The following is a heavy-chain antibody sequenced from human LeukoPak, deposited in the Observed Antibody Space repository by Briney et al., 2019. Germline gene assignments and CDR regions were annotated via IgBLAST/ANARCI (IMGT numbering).Heavy chain of an antibody. D-gene: IGHD6-19*01. CDR2: IYHSGST. CDR3: ARATPGYSSGWYEGPEAFDI. CDR1: GYSISSGYY. V-gene: IGHV4-38-2*02. J-gene: IGHJ3*02. Sequence: SETLSLTCTVSGYSISSGYYWGWIRQPPGKGLEWIGSIYHSGSTYYNPSLKSRVTISVDTSKNQFSLKLSSVPAPDTAVYYCARATPGYSSGWYEGPEAFDIWGQGTMVTVSS.